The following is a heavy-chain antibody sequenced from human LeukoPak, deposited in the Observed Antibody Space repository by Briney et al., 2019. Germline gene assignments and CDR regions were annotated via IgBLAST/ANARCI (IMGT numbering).Heavy chain of an antibody. J-gene: IGHJ4*02. CDR3: ARLQQYSSSSTY. Sequence: PGGSLRLSCAASGFTFSSYSMNWVRQAPGKGLEWDSSISSSSSYIYYADSVKGRFTISRDNVKNSLYLQMNSLRAEDTAVYYCARLQQYSSSSTYWGQGTLVTVSS. CDR2: ISSSSSYI. CDR1: GFTFSSYS. V-gene: IGHV3-21*01. D-gene: IGHD6-6*01.